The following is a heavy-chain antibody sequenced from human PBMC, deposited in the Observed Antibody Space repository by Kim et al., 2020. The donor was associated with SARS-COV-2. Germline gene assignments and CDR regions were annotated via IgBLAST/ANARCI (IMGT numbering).Heavy chain of an antibody. CDR1: GFTFSSYS. CDR2: ISSSSSYI. Sequence: GGSLRLSCAASGFTFSSYSMNWVRQAPGKGLEWVSSISSSSSYIYYADSVKGRFTISRDNAKNSLYLQMNSLRAEDTAVYYCASSSNYNLHYYYGMDVWGQGTTVTVSS. V-gene: IGHV3-21*01. D-gene: IGHD4-4*01. CDR3: ASSSNYNLHYYYGMDV. J-gene: IGHJ6*02.